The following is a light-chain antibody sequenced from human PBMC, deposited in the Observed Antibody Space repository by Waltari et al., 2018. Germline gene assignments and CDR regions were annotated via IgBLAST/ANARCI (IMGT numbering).Light chain of an antibody. CDR3: QHHVRLPAT. J-gene: IGKJ1*01. V-gene: IGKV3-20*01. CDR1: QSISKY. CDR2: AAS. Sequence: EIVLTQSPGTLSLSPGERATLSCRASQSISKYLAWYQQTPGQPPRLLIYAASNRATGIPDRLSGGGSGTDFSLTISRLEPEDFAVYYCQHHVRLPATFGQGTKVEIK.